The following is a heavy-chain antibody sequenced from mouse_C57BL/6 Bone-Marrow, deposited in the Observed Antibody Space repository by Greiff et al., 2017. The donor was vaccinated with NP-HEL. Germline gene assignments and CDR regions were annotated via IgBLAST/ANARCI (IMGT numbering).Heavy chain of an antibody. CDR1: GFTFSSYG. CDR2: ISSGGSYT. J-gene: IGHJ3*01. D-gene: IGHD4-1*01. CDR3: ARHGTGKAWFAY. Sequence: EVMLVESGGDLVKPGGSLKLSCAASGFTFSSYGMSWVRQTPDKRLEWVATISSGGSYTYYPDSVKGRFTISRDNAKNTLYLQMSILKSEDTAIYYCARHGTGKAWFAYWGQGTLVTVSA. V-gene: IGHV5-6*01.